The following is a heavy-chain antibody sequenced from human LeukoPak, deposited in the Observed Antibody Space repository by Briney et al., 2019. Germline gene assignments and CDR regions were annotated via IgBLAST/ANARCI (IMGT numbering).Heavy chain of an antibody. CDR1: GYTFTGCY. Sequence: PVASVKVSCKASGYTFTGCYMHWVRQAPGQGLEWMGWINPNSGGTNYAQKFQGRVTMTRDTSISTAYMELSRLRSDDTAVYYCARVRYSSGWYARGAEETAFDIWGQGTMVTVSS. D-gene: IGHD6-19*01. J-gene: IGHJ3*02. CDR3: ARVRYSSGWYARGAEETAFDI. V-gene: IGHV1-2*02. CDR2: INPNSGGT.